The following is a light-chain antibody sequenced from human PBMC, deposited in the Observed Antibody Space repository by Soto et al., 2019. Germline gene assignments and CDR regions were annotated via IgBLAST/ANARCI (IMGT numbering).Light chain of an antibody. CDR2: GAS. J-gene: IGKJ1*01. CDR3: QQYNNWPPWT. Sequence: EIVMTQSPDTLSVSPGERATLSCRASQSVGSDLAWYQHTPGQPPRLLIYGASTRATGIPGRFSGSGSGTEFTLTISSLQSEDFAVYFCQQYNNWPPWTFGQGTKVDIK. V-gene: IGKV3-15*01. CDR1: QSVGSD.